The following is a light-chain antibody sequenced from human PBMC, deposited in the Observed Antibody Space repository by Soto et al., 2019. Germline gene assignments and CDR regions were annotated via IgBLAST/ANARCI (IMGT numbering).Light chain of an antibody. CDR1: QGIRSY. V-gene: IGKV1-9*01. CDR3: QHYNSYPYT. Sequence: IQLTQSPSSLSASVGDRVTITCRASQGIRSYLAWYQQKPGKAPELLIYAASSLESGVPSRFSGSGSGTEFTLTISSLQPDDFATYYCQHYNSYPYTFGQGTKVDIK. J-gene: IGKJ2*01. CDR2: AAS.